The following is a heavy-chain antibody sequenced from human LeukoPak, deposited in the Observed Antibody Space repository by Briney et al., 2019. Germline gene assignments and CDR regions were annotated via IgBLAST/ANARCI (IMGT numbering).Heavy chain of an antibody. CDR3: TTEAGDD. J-gene: IGHJ4*02. D-gene: IGHD5-24*01. Sequence: GGSLRLSCAASGFTFSNAWMSWVRQAPGKRLEWVGHIKSKTDGGTTDYAAPVKGRFTISRDDSKNTLYLQMDSLKTEDTAVYYCTTEAGDDWGQGTLVTVSS. CDR1: GFTFSNAW. V-gene: IGHV3-15*01. CDR2: IKSKTDGGTT.